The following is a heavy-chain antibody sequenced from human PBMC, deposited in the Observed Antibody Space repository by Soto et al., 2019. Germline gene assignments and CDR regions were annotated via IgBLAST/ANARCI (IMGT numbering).Heavy chain of an antibody. CDR3: ARVGGGIAARWYYYGMDV. J-gene: IGHJ6*02. CDR1: GFTFSSYW. D-gene: IGHD6-6*01. V-gene: IGHV3-7*03. CDR2: IKQDGSEK. Sequence: GGSLRLSCAASGFTFSSYWMSWVRQAPGKGLEWVANIKQDGSEKYYVDSVKGRFTISRDNAKNSLYLQMNSLRAEDTAVYYCARVGGGIAARWYYYGMDVWGQGTTVTVSS.